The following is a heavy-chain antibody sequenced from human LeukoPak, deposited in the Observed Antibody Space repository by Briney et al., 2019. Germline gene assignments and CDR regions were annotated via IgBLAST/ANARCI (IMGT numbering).Heavy chain of an antibody. CDR2: TGSNGVT. J-gene: IGHJ4*02. CDR1: GFTFRTYA. Sequence: GGSLRLSCTGSGFTFRTYAFSWVRQAPGKGPEWVSATGSNGVTYYADSVKGRFTISRDNSKNALYLQMNGLRADDTAVYYCGIRDTSDYYAFWGQGTLVTVSS. CDR3: GIRDTSDYYAF. D-gene: IGHD3-22*01. V-gene: IGHV3-23*01.